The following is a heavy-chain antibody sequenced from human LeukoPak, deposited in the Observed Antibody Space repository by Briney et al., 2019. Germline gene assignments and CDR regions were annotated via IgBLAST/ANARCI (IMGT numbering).Heavy chain of an antibody. CDR3: ARRYYYDEGGLRLDG. Sequence: ASVKVSCKDSGYTFTSYVINWVRQAAGQGLEWMGWMNTNSGNAAYAQKFQGRVTMTRDNSMSTAYMELSSLRSEDTAVYYCARRYYYDEGGLRLDGWGKGTPVTVSS. J-gene: IGHJ6*04. CDR2: MNTNSGNA. V-gene: IGHV1-8*01. D-gene: IGHD3-22*01. CDR1: GYTFTSYV.